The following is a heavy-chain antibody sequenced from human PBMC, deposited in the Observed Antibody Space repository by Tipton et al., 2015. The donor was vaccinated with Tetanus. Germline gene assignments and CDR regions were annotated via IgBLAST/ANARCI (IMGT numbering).Heavy chain of an antibody. V-gene: IGHV1-8*01. CDR2: MNPNTGHA. CDR1: GYAFASYD. D-gene: IGHD4-11*01. Sequence: QLVQSGAEVKKPGASVKVSCKAFGYAFASYDLNWVRQATGQGLEWLGYMNPNTGHAGYAQKFQGRVTMTRDTSTSTVYMELSSLRSEDTAVYYCARGPTVTTAHYYYGMDVWGQGTTVTVSS. CDR3: ARGPTVTTAHYYYGMDV. J-gene: IGHJ6*02.